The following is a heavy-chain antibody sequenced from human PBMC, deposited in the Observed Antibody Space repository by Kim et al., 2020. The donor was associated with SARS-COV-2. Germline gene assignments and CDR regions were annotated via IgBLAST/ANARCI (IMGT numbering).Heavy chain of an antibody. J-gene: IGHJ4*02. CDR2: VYHRGTT. CDR1: GDSINSGLYY. D-gene: IGHD6-19*01. CDR3: ARVIAVAGIPDY. V-gene: IGHV4-39*01. Sequence: SETLSLTCTVSGDSINSGLYYWAWIRQPPGKGLDWIGFVYHRGTTYYNPSLKSRVTISIDTSKNQFSLNLSSVTAADTAVYYCARVIAVAGIPDYWGQGTPVTVSS.